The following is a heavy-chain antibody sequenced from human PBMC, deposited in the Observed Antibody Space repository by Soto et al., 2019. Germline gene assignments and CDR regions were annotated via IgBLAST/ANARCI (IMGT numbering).Heavy chain of an antibody. V-gene: IGHV4-34*01. CDR1: CGFSSFYY. D-gene: IGHD6-13*01. CDR3: ARGRKAAAGKRGLPFHFDY. Sequence: SETMSLSYAFYCGFSSFYYWNGIRPPPEERLEWIGVFNHSGSTNYNPYLKSRVTISVDTSKNPSSLKLSSVTAADTSVYYCARGRKAAAGKRGLPFHFDYWGLGTLVTVSS. CDR2: FNHSGST. J-gene: IGHJ4*02.